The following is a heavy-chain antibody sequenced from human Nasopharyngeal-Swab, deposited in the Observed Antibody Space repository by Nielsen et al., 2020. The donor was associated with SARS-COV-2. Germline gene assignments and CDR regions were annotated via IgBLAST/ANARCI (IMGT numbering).Heavy chain of an antibody. CDR2: LYYSGST. D-gene: IGHD3-16*02. CDR3: VGHKLVGNYPDWFDP. J-gene: IGHJ5*02. Sequence: SETLSLTCTVSGGSISSSTYYWVWIRQPPGKGLEWIGTLYYSGSTYQNPSLKSRVTISVDTSKNQFPLDLSSVTAANTAVYYCVGHKLVGNYPDWFDPWGQGTLVTVSS. CDR1: GGSISSSTYY. V-gene: IGHV4-39*01.